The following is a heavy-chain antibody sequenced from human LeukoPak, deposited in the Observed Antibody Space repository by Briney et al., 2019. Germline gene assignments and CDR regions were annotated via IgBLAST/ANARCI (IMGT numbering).Heavy chain of an antibody. CDR3: AKHVSGSLFYFDY. CDR2: ISGTGYNT. CDR1: GFTFRNCA. V-gene: IGHV3-23*01. J-gene: IGHJ4*02. D-gene: IGHD3-10*01. Sequence: PGGSLRLSCAASGFTFRNCAMSWVRQAPGKGLEWVSGISGTGYNTYYADSVKGRFTISRDNPKNTLYLQMNSLGAEDTAVYYCAKHVSGSLFYFDYWGQRTLVTVSS.